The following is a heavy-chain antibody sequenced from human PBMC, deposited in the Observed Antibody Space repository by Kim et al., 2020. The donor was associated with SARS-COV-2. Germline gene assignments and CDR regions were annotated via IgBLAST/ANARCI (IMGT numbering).Heavy chain of an antibody. CDR3: VRSATKVVVATRHLGIRDN. V-gene: IGHV3-30-3*01. J-gene: IGHJ4*02. CDR1: GFRFSSFA. Sequence: GGSLRLSCAASGFRFSSFAMHWVRQAPGKGLEWVTFISYDGVNKYYADSVKGRFTISRDNSKNTLYLQMDSLRPEVTSVYYCVRSATKVVVATRHLGIRDNWGPGTLVIVSS. D-gene: IGHD2-15*01. CDR2: ISYDGVNK.